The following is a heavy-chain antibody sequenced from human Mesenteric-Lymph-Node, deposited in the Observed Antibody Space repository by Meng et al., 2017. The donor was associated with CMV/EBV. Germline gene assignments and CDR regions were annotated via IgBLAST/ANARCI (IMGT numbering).Heavy chain of an antibody. Sequence: GGSLRLSCAASGSTFSRYWMHWARQPPGKGLVWVSRINEDGGITNYADSVEGRFTISRDNSKNTLYLQMNSLTAEDTAVYYCSRDTYGPDDYWGQGTLVTVSS. V-gene: IGHV3-74*01. D-gene: IGHD3-10*01. CDR3: SRDTYGPDDY. CDR2: INEDGGIT. CDR1: GSTFSRYW. J-gene: IGHJ4*02.